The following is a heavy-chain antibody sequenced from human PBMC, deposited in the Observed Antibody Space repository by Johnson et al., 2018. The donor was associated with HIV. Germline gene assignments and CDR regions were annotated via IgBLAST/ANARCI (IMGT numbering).Heavy chain of an antibody. D-gene: IGHD2-21*01. J-gene: IGHJ3*02. V-gene: IGHV3-30*14. Sequence: QVQLVESGGGVVQPGRSLRLSCAASGFTFSSYAMHWVRQAPGKGLEWVAVISYDGSNKYYADSVKGRFTISRDNSKNSLYLQMNSLTIEDTAVYYCIPYCGGNCYLLYDAFDMWGQGTMVTVSS. CDR2: ISYDGSNK. CDR1: GFTFSSYA. CDR3: IPYCGGNCYLLYDAFDM.